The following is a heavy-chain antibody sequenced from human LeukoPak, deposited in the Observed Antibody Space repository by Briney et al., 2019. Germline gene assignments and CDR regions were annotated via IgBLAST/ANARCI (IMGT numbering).Heavy chain of an antibody. J-gene: IGHJ4*01. D-gene: IGHD3-22*01. CDR2: ISGDGGRT. V-gene: IGHV3-43*02. CDR1: GFSFDDYA. CDR3: AKDIRDRGYPDY. Sequence: GGSLRLSCAASGFSFDDYAMHWVRQAPGKGLEWVALISGDGGRTFYADSVKGRFTISRDNSKNSLYLQMNSLRREDTALYSCAKDIRDRGYPDYWGQGTLVTVSS.